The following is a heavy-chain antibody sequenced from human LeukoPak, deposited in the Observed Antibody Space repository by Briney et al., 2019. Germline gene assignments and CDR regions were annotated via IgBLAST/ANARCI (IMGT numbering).Heavy chain of an antibody. CDR2: IFCSGST. CDR3: ASHYYYGAGSYYNRWFDP. CDR1: GGSIGTSNYY. V-gene: IGHV4-39*01. J-gene: IGHJ5*02. Sequence: SETLSLTCTVSGGSIGTSNYYWGWIRQPPGKGLEWIGNIFCSGSTYYSPSLRSRVTISLDTSKNQFSLKLSSVTAADTALYYCASHYYYGAGSYYNRWFDPWGQGTLVTVSS. D-gene: IGHD3-10*01.